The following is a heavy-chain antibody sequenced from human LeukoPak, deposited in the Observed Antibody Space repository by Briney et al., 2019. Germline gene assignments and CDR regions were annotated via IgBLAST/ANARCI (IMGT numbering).Heavy chain of an antibody. CDR1: GFTFSSYS. V-gene: IGHV3-48*04. D-gene: IGHD6-13*01. CDR2: ISSGSSAI. Sequence: SGGSLRLSCAASGFTFSSYSMNWVRQAPGKGLEWVSNISSGSSAIYYADSVKGRFTISRDNAKNSLYLQMNSLRAEDTAVYYCARDFWIAAAGVHYWGQGTLVTVSS. CDR3: ARDFWIAAAGVHY. J-gene: IGHJ4*02.